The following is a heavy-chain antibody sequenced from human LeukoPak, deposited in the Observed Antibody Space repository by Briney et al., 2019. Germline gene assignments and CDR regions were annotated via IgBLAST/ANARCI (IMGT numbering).Heavy chain of an antibody. D-gene: IGHD2-15*01. J-gene: IGHJ5*02. CDR1: GGSISSYY. CDR2: IYYSGST. Sequence: SETLSLTCTVSGGSISSYYWSWIRQPPGKGLEWIGYIYYSGSTNYNPSLKSRVTISVDTSKNQFSLKLSSVTAADTAVYYCARGGVYCSGASCYRWFDRWGQGTLVTVSS. V-gene: IGHV4-59*01. CDR3: ARGGVYCSGASCYRWFDR.